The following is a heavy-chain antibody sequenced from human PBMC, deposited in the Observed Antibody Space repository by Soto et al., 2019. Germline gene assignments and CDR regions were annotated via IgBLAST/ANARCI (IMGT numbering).Heavy chain of an antibody. V-gene: IGHV3-30*18. Sequence: GGSLRLSCAASGFTFSSYGMHWVRQAPGKGLEWVAVISYDGSNKYYADSVKGRFTISRDNSKNTLYLQMNSLRAEDTAVYYCAKSIGGSGSYYPYFDYWGQGTLVTVSS. CDR2: ISYDGSNK. D-gene: IGHD3-10*01. CDR3: AKSIGGSGSYYPYFDY. J-gene: IGHJ4*02. CDR1: GFTFSSYG.